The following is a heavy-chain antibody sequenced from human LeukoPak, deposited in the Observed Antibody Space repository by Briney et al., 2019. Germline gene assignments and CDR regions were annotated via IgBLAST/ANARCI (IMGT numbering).Heavy chain of an antibody. CDR2: ISYDGSNK. CDR3: ARSKIQLWLIRY. Sequence: PGGSLRLSCAASGFTFSSYAMHWVRQAPGKGLEWVAVISYDGSNKYYADSVKGRFTISRDNSKNTLYLQMNSLRAEDTAVYYCARSKIQLWLIRYWGQGTLVTVSS. CDR1: GFTFSSYA. V-gene: IGHV3-30*04. D-gene: IGHD5-18*01. J-gene: IGHJ4*02.